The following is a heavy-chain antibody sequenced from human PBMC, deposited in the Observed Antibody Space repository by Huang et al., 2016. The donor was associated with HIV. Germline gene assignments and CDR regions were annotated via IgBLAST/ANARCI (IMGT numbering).Heavy chain of an antibody. CDR2: VYYSGST. CDR3: AREGLYFYDSSGGYFDL. CDR1: GGSINSHY. J-gene: IGHJ2*01. Sequence: QVQLQESGPGLVKPSETLSLTCTVSGGSINSHYWSWIRQPPGKGLEGIGSVYYSGSTNYNPSLNSRLTISVDTSKTQFSLKLSAVTAADTALYYCAREGLYFYDSSGGYFDLWGRGTLLTVYS. D-gene: IGHD3-22*01. V-gene: IGHV4-59*11.